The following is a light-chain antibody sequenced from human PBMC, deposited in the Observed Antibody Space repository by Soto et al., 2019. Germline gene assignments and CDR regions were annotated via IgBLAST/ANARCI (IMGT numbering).Light chain of an antibody. J-gene: IGKJ1*01. CDR2: GAS. CDR1: EDVGSN. CDR3: QQYNQWPSWT. V-gene: IGKV3-15*01. Sequence: EIVMTQSPATLSVSPGERATLSCRASEDVGSNLAWYQQKVGQVPRLVIYGASSRATGIPARFSASGSGTEFPLTISSLQSEDFAVYYCQQYNQWPSWTFGQGTKVDI.